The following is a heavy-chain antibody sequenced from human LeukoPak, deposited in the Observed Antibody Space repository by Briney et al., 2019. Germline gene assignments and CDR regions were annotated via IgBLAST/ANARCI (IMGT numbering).Heavy chain of an antibody. CDR1: GFIFNNYA. D-gene: IGHD4-17*01. Sequence: GGSLRLSCAASGFIFNNYAMNWVRQAPGMGLEWVSGIIGSGDSTYYADSVKGRFTISRDNSKNTLFLQTNSLRAEDTAVYYCAKGRGGTVTSGFNYWGQGTLVTVSS. V-gene: IGHV3-23*01. CDR3: AKGRGGTVTSGFNY. J-gene: IGHJ4*02. CDR2: IIGSGDST.